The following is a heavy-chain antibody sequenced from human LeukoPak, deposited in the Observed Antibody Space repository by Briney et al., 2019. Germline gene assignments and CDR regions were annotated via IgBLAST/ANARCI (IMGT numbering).Heavy chain of an antibody. CDR3: AGGSSTWYTN. CDR1: GFTFSTSW. CDR2: ITPDGSST. J-gene: IGHJ4*02. Sequence: PGGSLRLSCAASGFTFSTSWMHWVRQAPGKGLVWVARITPDGSSTSRADSARGRFTISRENAKNTLYLQLNSLRVEDAAVYYCAGGSSTWYTNWGQGALVTVSS. D-gene: IGHD6-13*01. V-gene: IGHV3-74*01.